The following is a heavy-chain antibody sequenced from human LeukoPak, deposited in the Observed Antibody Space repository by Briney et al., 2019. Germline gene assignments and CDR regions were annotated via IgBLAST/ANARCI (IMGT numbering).Heavy chain of an antibody. J-gene: IGHJ3*02. CDR1: GFIFSKSW. D-gene: IGHD2-15*01. CDR3: ARDVGGCRGGSCDYDAFDI. V-gene: IGHV3-7*04. CDR2: INRDQSEK. Sequence: GGSLRLSCAASGFIFSKSWMAWVRQAPGKGLEWVAHINRDQSEKYYVDSVKGRLTISRDNAENSLYLQMNSLRAEDTAIYYCARDVGGCRGGSCDYDAFDIWGQGTMVTVSS.